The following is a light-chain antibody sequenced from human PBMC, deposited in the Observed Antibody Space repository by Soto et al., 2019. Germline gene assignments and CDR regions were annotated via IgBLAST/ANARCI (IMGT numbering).Light chain of an antibody. Sequence: QSVLTQPRSVSGSPGQSVTISCTGTSSGVGGYNYVSWYQQHPGKAPKLMIYDVSKRPSGVPDRFSGSKSGNTASLTISGLQAEDEAEYFCFSFTTTSTHVFGTGTKLTVL. CDR1: SSGVGGYNY. CDR2: DVS. CDR3: FSFTTTSTHV. V-gene: IGLV2-11*01. J-gene: IGLJ1*01.